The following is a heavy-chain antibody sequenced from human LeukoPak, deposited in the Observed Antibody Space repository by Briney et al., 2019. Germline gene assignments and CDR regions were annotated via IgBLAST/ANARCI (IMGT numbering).Heavy chain of an antibody. D-gene: IGHD4-11*01. Sequence: GESLKISCQGSGYSFTSYWIGWVRQMPGKGLEWMGIIYPGDSDTRYSPSFQGQVTISADKSISTAYLQWSSLKASDTAMYYCARHHSKYYYYYYGMDVWGQGTTVTVSS. V-gene: IGHV5-51*01. J-gene: IGHJ6*02. CDR1: GYSFTSYW. CDR2: IYPGDSDT. CDR3: ARHHSKYYYYYYGMDV.